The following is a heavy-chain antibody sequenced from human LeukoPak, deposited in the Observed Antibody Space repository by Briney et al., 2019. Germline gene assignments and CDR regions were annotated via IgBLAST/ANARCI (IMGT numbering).Heavy chain of an antibody. Sequence: SETLSLTCTVSGYSISSGYYWGWIRQPPGKGLEWIGSIYHSGSTYYNPSLKSRVTISVDTSKNQFSLKLSSVTAADTAVYYCARDFWIGYSYFDYWGQGTLVTVSS. CDR2: IYHSGST. CDR1: GYSISSGYY. CDR3: ARDFWIGYSYFDY. D-gene: IGHD3-3*01. V-gene: IGHV4-38-2*02. J-gene: IGHJ4*02.